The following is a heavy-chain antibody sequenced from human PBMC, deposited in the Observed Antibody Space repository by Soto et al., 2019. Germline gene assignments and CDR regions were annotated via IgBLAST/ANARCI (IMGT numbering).Heavy chain of an antibody. CDR1: GFTFSSYE. Sequence: GGSLRLSCAASGFTFSSYEMNWVRQAPGKGLEWVSYISSSGSTIYYADSVKGRFTISRDNAKNSLYLQMNSLRAEDTAVYYCARPDIVVVPAAIFSEGLGMDVWGQGTTVTVSS. D-gene: IGHD2-2*01. CDR3: ARPDIVVVPAAIFSEGLGMDV. V-gene: IGHV3-48*03. J-gene: IGHJ6*02. CDR2: ISSSGSTI.